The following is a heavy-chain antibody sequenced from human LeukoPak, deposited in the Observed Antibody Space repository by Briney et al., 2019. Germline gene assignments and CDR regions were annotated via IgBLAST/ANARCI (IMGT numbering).Heavy chain of an antibody. V-gene: IGHV3-23*01. CDR3: AKGSTPYYYDSSGYRLFFDY. D-gene: IGHD3-22*01. CDR1: GFTFSSYA. Sequence: GGSLRLSCAASGFTFSSYAMSWVRQAPGKGLEWVSAISGSGGSTYYADSVKGRFTISRDNSKNTLYLQMNSLRAEDTAVYYCAKGSTPYYYDSSGYRLFFDYWGQGTLVTVSS. CDR2: ISGSGGST. J-gene: IGHJ4*02.